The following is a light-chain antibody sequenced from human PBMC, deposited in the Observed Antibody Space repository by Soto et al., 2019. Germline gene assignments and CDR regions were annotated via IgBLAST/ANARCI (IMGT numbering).Light chain of an antibody. V-gene: IGKV3-20*01. J-gene: IGKJ4*01. Sequence: EIMLTQSPGTLSLSPGERATLSCRASQSVSSTNLAWYQQKPGQAPRLLLYGASSRATGIPDRFSGSGSGTYFTLTISRLEPEDFVVYYCQQYGSSPLLTFGGGTKVEIK. CDR2: GAS. CDR1: QSVSSTN. CDR3: QQYGSSPLLT.